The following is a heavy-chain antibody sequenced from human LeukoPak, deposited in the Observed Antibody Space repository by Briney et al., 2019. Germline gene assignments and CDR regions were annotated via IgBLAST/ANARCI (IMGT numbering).Heavy chain of an antibody. CDR3: ARGLDGSFDY. J-gene: IGHJ4*02. V-gene: IGHV3-74*01. D-gene: IGHD1-14*01. CDR2: IYIDGSST. CDR1: GFTFSSYW. Sequence: GRCLRLSCAASGFTFSSYWMHWVRRAPGKGLVWVSRIYIDGSSTSYADSVKGRFTISRDNAKNTLYLQMNSLRDEDTAVYYCARGLDGSFDYWGLGTLVTVSS.